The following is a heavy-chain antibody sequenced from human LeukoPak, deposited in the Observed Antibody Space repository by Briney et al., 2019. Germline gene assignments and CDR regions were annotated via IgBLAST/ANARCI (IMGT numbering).Heavy chain of an antibody. CDR2: ISSSSSYI. V-gene: IGHV3-21*01. D-gene: IGHD4-11*01. J-gene: IGHJ4*02. Sequence: GGSLRLSCAASGFTFSSYSMTWVRQAPGKGLEWVSSISSSSSYIYYADSVKGRFTISRDNAKNSLYLQMNSLRAEDTAVYYCARELSAYSNYNYWGQGTLVTVSS. CDR3: ARELSAYSNYNY. CDR1: GFTFSSYS.